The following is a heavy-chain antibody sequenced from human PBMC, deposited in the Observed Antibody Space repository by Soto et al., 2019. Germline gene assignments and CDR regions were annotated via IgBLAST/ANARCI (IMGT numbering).Heavy chain of an antibody. CDR1: GFTFSTYA. V-gene: IGHV3-23*04. Sequence: EVQLVESGGGLVQPGGSLRLSCAASGFTFSTYAMSWVRQAPGKGLEWVSAISGRGGSTYYADSVKGRFTISRDNSKNTQSLQMNSLRAEDTAVYYCAKDFLRGYDWEDWYFDLWGRGTLVTVAS. CDR2: ISGRGGST. J-gene: IGHJ2*01. CDR3: AKDFLRGYDWEDWYFDL. D-gene: IGHD5-12*01.